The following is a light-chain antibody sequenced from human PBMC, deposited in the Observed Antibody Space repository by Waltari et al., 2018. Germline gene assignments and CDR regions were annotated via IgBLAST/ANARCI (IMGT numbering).Light chain of an antibody. CDR3: QKYGTLPAT. J-gene: IGKJ1*01. V-gene: IGKV3-20*01. CDR2: DAS. Sequence: EIVLTQPPGTLSLTPGERATLSCRARQSVSRTLAWYQQKPGQAPRLLIYDASTRATGIPDRFSGSGFGTDFSLTISRLEPEDFAVYYCQKYGTLPATFGQGTTVEIK. CDR1: QSVSRT.